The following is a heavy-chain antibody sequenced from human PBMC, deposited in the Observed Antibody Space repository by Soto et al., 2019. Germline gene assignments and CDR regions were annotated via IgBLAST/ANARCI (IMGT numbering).Heavy chain of an antibody. J-gene: IGHJ4*02. CDR1: GFTFSNYY. CDR2: ISSTGRTI. D-gene: IGHD2-8*02. CDR3: ARADSVLVAKGFDL. Sequence: PGGSLRLSCGASGFTFSNYYMSWIRQAPGKGLEWVSYISSTGRTIYYADSVKGRFTVSRDNAQNSLSLKLNSLRVEDTAVYYCARADSVLVAKGFDLWGQGTLVTVSS. V-gene: IGHV3-11*01.